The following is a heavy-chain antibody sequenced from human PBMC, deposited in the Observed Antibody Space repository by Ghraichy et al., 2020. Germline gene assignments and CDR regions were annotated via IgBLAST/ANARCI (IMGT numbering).Heavy chain of an antibody. CDR2: INPNSGGT. CDR3: ARQERWEDIVATIGTLYYYYGMDV. V-gene: IGHV1-2*02. D-gene: IGHD5-12*01. Sequence: ASVKVSCKASGYTFTGYYMHWVRQAPGQGLEWMGWINPNSGGTNYAQKFQGRVTMTRDTSISTAYMELSRLRSDDTAVYYCARQERWEDIVATIGTLYYYYGMDVWGQGTTVTVSS. CDR1: GYTFTGYY. J-gene: IGHJ6*02.